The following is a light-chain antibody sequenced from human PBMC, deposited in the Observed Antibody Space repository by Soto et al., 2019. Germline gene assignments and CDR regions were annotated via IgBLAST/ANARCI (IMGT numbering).Light chain of an antibody. CDR1: QSISSW. CDR2: KAS. Sequence: DIQMTQSPSTLSASLGDRVTITCRASQSISSWLAWYQQKPGKAPKLLIYKASSLESGVPSRFSGSGSGTEFTLTISSLQPDDFATYYCQQYNSYPTTFGQGTRLEI. CDR3: QQYNSYPTT. V-gene: IGKV1-5*03. J-gene: IGKJ5*01.